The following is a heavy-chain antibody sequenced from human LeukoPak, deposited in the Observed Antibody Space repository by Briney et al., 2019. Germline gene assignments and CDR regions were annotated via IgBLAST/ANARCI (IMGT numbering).Heavy chain of an antibody. CDR2: INHSGST. CDR3: ARAPRLLTYAFDI. CDR1: GGSFSGYY. D-gene: IGHD2-21*02. J-gene: IGHJ3*02. V-gene: IGHV4-34*01. Sequence: SETLSLTCAVYGGSFSGYYWSWIRQPPGKGLEWIGEINHSGSTNYNPSLKSRVTISVDTSKNQFSLKLSSVTAADTAVYYCARAPRLLTYAFDIWGQGTMVTVSS.